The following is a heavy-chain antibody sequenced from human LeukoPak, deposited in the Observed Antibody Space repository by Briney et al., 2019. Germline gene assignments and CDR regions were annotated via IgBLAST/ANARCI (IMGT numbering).Heavy chain of an antibody. V-gene: IGHV1-46*01. D-gene: IGHD6-13*01. Sequence: ASVKVSCKASGYTFTSYWIQWVRQAPGQGLEWMGLINPDGGSTAYAHRFQGRVIMTRDTSTSTAYMVLSSLRSEDTAVYHCARAPRNSSTMLDYWGQGTLVTVSS. CDR2: INPDGGST. CDR1: GYTFTSYW. J-gene: IGHJ4*02. CDR3: ARAPRNSSTMLDY.